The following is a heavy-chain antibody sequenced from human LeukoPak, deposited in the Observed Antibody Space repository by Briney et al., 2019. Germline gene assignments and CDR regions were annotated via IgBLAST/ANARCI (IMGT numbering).Heavy chain of an antibody. CDR1: GGTFSSYA. J-gene: IGHJ5*02. CDR3: ASAPRYSSSCPNNWFDP. D-gene: IGHD6-13*01. V-gene: IGHV1-69*13. Sequence: GAAVKVSCKASGGTFSSYAIGWVRQAPGQGLDWVGGTIPILGRANYAQKFQGRVTITADESTSTAYMELSSLRSEDTAVYFCASAPRYSSSCPNNWFDPWGQGTLVTVSS. CDR2: TIPILGRA.